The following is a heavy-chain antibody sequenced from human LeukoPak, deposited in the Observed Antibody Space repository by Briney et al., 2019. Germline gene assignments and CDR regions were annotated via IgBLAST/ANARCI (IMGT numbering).Heavy chain of an antibody. CDR2: ISSSGSTI. V-gene: IGHV3-48*03. CDR1: GFTFSSYE. J-gene: IGHJ4*02. CDR3: AARGYNWNYDY. Sequence: GGSLRLSCAASGFTFSSYEMNWVRQAPGKGLEWVSYISSSGSTIYYADSVKGRFTISRDNSKNTLYLQMNSLRAEDTAVYYCAARGYNWNYDYWGQGTLVTVSS. D-gene: IGHD1-7*01.